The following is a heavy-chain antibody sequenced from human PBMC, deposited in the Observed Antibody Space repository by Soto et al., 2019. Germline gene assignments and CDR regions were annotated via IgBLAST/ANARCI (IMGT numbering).Heavy chain of an antibody. CDR3: AKALAVAGYFDY. V-gene: IGHV3-23*01. D-gene: IGHD6-19*01. J-gene: IGHJ4*02. Sequence: VQLLESGGGLVQPGGSLRLSCAASGFTFSSYAMSWVRQAPGKGLEWVSAISGSGGSTYYADSVKGRFTISRDNSKNTLYLQMNSLRAEDTALYYCAKALAVAGYFDYWGQGTLVTVSS. CDR2: ISGSGGST. CDR1: GFTFSSYA.